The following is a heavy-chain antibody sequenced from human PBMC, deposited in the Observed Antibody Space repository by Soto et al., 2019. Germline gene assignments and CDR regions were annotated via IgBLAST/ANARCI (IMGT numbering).Heavy chain of an antibody. CDR1: GFTFSSYA. CDR3: ARGGSSSWFGWFDP. J-gene: IGHJ5*02. D-gene: IGHD6-13*01. Sequence: QVQLVESGGGVVQPGRSLRLSCAASGFTFSSYAMHWVRQAPGKGLEWVAVIAYDGSNKYYADSVKGRFTISRDNSKNTLYLQMNSLRAEDTAVYYCARGGSSSWFGWFDPWGQGTLVTVSS. V-gene: IGHV3-30-3*01. CDR2: IAYDGSNK.